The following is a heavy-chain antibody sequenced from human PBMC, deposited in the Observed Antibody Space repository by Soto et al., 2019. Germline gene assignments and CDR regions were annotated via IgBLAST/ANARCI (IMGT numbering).Heavy chain of an antibody. CDR3: ARGVYSSSRGYNWFDP. CDR1: GYTFTSYD. V-gene: IGHV1-8*01. D-gene: IGHD6-13*01. CDR2: MNPNSGNT. J-gene: IGHJ5*02. Sequence: ASVKVSCKASGYTFTSYDINWVRQATGQGLEWMGWMNPNSGNTGYAQKFQGRVTMTRNTSISTAYMELSSLRSEDTAVYYCARGVYSSSRGYNWFDPWSQGTLVIVSS.